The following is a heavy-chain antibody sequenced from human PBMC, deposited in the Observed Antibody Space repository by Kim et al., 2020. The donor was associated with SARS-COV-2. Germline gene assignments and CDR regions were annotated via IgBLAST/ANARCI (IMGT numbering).Heavy chain of an antibody. J-gene: IGHJ6*02. Sequence: GGSLRLSCAASGFTFSDYYMSWIRQAPGKGLEWVSYISSSSSYTNYADSVKGRFTISRDNAKNSLYLQMNSLRAEDTAVYYCAREMEEILWFGEKAYGMDVWGQGPTVTVSS. CDR1: GFTFSDYY. D-gene: IGHD3-10*01. V-gene: IGHV3-11*05. CDR3: AREMEEILWFGEKAYGMDV. CDR2: ISSSSSYT.